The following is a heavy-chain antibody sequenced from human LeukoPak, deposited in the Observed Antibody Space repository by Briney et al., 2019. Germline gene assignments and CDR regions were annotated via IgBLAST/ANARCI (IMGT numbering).Heavy chain of an antibody. J-gene: IGHJ3*02. D-gene: IGHD3-10*01. CDR2: IKRDGFEK. Sequence: GGSLRLSCAASGFTFSSYWMTWVRQAPGKGLEWVANIKRDGFEKHYVDSVKGRFTISRDNAKNSLYLQMNSLRAEDTAVYYCASTMVRGAFDIWGQGTMVTVSS. V-gene: IGHV3-7*03. CDR1: GFTFSSYW. CDR3: ASTMVRGAFDI.